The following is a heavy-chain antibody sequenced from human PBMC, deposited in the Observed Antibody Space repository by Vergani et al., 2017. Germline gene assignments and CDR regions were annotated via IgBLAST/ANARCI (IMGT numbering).Heavy chain of an antibody. CDR2: IWYDGSNK. V-gene: IGHV3-33*01. CDR1: GFTFSSYG. CDR3: ARDYEGLPWSYXFDY. D-gene: IGHD3-3*01. J-gene: IGHJ4*02. Sequence: QVQLVESGGGVVQPGRSLRLSCAASGFTFSSYGMHWVRQAPGKGLEWVAVIWYDGSNKYYADSVKGRFTISRDNSKNTLYLQMNSLRAEDTAVYYCARDYEGLPWSYXFDYWGQGTLVTVSS.